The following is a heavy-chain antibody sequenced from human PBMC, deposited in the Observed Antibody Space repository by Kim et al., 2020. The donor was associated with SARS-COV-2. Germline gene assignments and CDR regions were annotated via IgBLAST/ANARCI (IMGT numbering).Heavy chain of an antibody. V-gene: IGHV1-2*02. CDR2: INPNSGCT. D-gene: IGHD6-13*01. J-gene: IGHJ4*02. CDR1: GYTFSDHY. CDR3: ARARIGVAGSVGF. Sequence: AAVKVSCKTSGYTFSDHYIHCVRQAPGQGFEWMGWINPNSGCTNYAQNFQGRVSMTRYTSISTVYLEVSRLRSDDTAIYYCARARIGVAGSVGFWGQGTLVTVA.